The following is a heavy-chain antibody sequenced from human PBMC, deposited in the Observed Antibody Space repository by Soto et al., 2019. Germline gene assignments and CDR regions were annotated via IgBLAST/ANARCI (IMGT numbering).Heavy chain of an antibody. CDR3: AKDAPYYYDSSGYYGPFDY. J-gene: IGHJ4*02. V-gene: IGHV3-30*18. CDR2: ISYDGSNK. Sequence: PGGSLRLSCAASGFTFSPYEMSWVRQAPGKGLEWVALISYDGSNKYYADSVKGRFTISRDNSKNTLYLQMNSLRAEDTAMYYCAKDAPYYYDSSGYYGPFDYWGQGTLVTVS. D-gene: IGHD3-22*01. CDR1: GFTFSPYE.